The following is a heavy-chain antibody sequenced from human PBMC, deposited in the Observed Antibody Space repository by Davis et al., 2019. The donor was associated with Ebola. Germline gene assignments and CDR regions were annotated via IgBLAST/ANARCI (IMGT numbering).Heavy chain of an antibody. CDR3: AAEDCNDGTCCSFDY. V-gene: IGHV1-58*01. CDR1: GFRFTNSA. CDR2: IIVASGNT. Sequence: SVKVSCKTSGFRFTNSAVQWVRQAPGERLEWIGWIIVASGNTKYAQNLQGRLTITTDTSTGTAYMELSSLTTEDTAVYYCAAEDCNDGTCCSFDYWGQGTLVTVSS. J-gene: IGHJ4*02. D-gene: IGHD2-15*01.